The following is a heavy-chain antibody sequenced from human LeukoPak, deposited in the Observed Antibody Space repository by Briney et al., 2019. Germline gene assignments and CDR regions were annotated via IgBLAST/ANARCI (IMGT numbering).Heavy chain of an antibody. CDR3: ARVLSGWASRVDY. Sequence: GGSLRLSCAASGFTFSSYAMSWVRQAPGKGLERVSYISSSGSTIYYADSVKGRFTISRDNAKNSLYLQMNSLRAEDTAVYYCARVLSGWASRVDYWGQGTLVTVSS. CDR2: ISSSGSTI. CDR1: GFTFSSYA. V-gene: IGHV3-48*03. D-gene: IGHD6-19*01. J-gene: IGHJ4*02.